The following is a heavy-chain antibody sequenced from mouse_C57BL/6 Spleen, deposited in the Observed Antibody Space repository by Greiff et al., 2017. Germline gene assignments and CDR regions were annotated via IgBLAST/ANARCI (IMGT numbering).Heavy chain of an antibody. CDR1: GYTLTSYW. CDR2: IDPSDSYT. V-gene: IGHV1-69*01. D-gene: IGHD2-1*01. CDR3: ARSYGNHWYFDV. Sequence: QVQLQQPGAELVMPGASVKLSCKASGYTLTSYWMHWVKQRPGQGLEWIGEIDPSDSYTNYNQKFKGKSTLTVDKSSSTAYMQLSSLTSEDSAVYYCARSYGNHWYFDVWGTGTTVTVSS. J-gene: IGHJ1*03.